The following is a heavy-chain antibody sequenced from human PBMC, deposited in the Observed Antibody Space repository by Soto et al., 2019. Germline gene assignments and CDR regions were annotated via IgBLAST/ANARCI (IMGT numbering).Heavy chain of an antibody. CDR2: ISTSSSYI. Sequence: GGSLRLSCAASGFTFSSYSMNWVRQAPGEGLEWVSSISTSSSYIYYADSVKGRFTISRDNAKNSLYLQMNSLRAEDTAVYYCAREGYGGPYFYYMDVWGKGTTVTVPS. D-gene: IGHD5-18*01. V-gene: IGHV3-21*01. J-gene: IGHJ6*03. CDR3: AREGYGGPYFYYMDV. CDR1: GFTFSSYS.